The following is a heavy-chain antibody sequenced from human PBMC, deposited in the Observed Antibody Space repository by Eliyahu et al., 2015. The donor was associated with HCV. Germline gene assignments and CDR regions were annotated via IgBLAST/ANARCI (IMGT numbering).Heavy chain of an antibody. CDR1: GFSLSTSAVG. V-gene: IGHV2-5*02. J-gene: IGHJ4*02. CDR3: AHRRRSCSGGTCSIPYFFDY. Sequence: QITLKETGPTLVKPTQTLTLTCSFSGFSLSTSAVGVGWIRQPPGKALEWLALIYWDDDKRYSPSLKSRLTITKDTSKNQVVLTMTTMDPVDTATYYCAHRRRSCSGGTCSIPYFFDYWGQGALVTVSS. CDR2: IYWDDDK. D-gene: IGHD2-15*01.